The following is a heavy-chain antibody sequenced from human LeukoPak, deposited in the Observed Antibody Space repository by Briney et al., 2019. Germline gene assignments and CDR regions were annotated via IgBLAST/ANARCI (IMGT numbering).Heavy chain of an antibody. Sequence: SETLSLTCTVSGGSISSGGYYWSWIRQHPGKGLEWIGYIYYSGSTYYNPSLKSRITISVDTSKNQFSLKLSSVTAADTAVYYCARVYSIHFYGDYDSWFDPWGQGTLVTVSS. D-gene: IGHD4-17*01. J-gene: IGHJ5*02. CDR1: GGSISSGGYY. V-gene: IGHV4-31*03. CDR2: IYYSGST. CDR3: ARVYSIHFYGDYDSWFDP.